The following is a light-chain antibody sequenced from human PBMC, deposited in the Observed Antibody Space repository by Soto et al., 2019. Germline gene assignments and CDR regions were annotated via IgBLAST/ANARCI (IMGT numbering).Light chain of an antibody. CDR1: QSVNSNY. V-gene: IGKV3-20*01. J-gene: IGKJ4*01. Sequence: EIVLTQSPGTLSLAPGDRATLSCRASQSVNSNYLAWYQQKPGQALRLLLYGASSRAIGIPDRFSGSGSGTEFTLTISRLEPEDFAVYYCQQYDASPPLTFGGGTKVEIK. CDR3: QQYDASPPLT. CDR2: GAS.